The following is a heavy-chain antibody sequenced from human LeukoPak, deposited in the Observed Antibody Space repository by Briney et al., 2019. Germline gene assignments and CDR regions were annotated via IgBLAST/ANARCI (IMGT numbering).Heavy chain of an antibody. CDR1: SGSISSYY. J-gene: IGHJ4*02. CDR2: IYTSGST. V-gene: IGHV4-4*07. CDR3: ARQGYSSGWDFDY. Sequence: SETLSLTCTVSSGSISSYYWSWIRQPAGKGLEWIGRIYTSGSTNYSPSLKSRVTISVDTSKNQFSLKLSSVTAADTAVYYCARQGYSSGWDFDYWGQGTLVTVSS. D-gene: IGHD6-19*01.